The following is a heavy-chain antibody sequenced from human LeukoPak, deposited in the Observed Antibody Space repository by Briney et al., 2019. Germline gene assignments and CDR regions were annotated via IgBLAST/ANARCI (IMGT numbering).Heavy chain of an antibody. Sequence: GGSLRLSCAASGFSFSIYEMNWVRQAPGKGLEWVSCISSSGSTIYYADSVKGRFTISRDNAKNSLYLQMNSLRAEDTAVYYCARGVTQWAYWGQGTLVSVSS. J-gene: IGHJ4*02. CDR1: GFSFSIYE. CDR2: ISSSGSTI. D-gene: IGHD2-21*02. CDR3: ARGVTQWAY. V-gene: IGHV3-48*03.